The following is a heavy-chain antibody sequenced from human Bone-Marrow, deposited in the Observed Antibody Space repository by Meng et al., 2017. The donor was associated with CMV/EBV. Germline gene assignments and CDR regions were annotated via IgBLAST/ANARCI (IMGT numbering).Heavy chain of an antibody. D-gene: IGHD1-26*01. Sequence: ASVKVSCKASGYTFSSYDINWVRQATGQGLEWLGWVNPNSGGTNYAQKFQGRVTMTRDTSISTAYMELSRLRSDDTAVYYCARAEWEHRGRAFDIWGQGTRVT. CDR3: ARAEWEHRGRAFDI. CDR2: VNPNSGGT. J-gene: IGHJ3*02. CDR1: GYTFSSYD. V-gene: IGHV1-2*02.